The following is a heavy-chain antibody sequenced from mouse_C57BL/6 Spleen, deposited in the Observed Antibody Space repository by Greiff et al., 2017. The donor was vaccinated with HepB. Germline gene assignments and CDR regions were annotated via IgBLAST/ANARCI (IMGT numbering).Heavy chain of an antibody. CDR3: ARGGIYYGYDGPSWFAY. J-gene: IGHJ3*01. CDR1: GFSLTSYG. CDR2: IWSGGST. Sequence: QVQLKESGPGLVQPSQSLSITCTVSGFSLTSYGVHWVRQSPGKGLEWLGVIWSGGSTDYNAAFISRLSISKDNSKSQVFFKMNSLQADDTAIYYCARGGIYYGYDGPSWFAYWGQGTLVTVSA. D-gene: IGHD2-2*01. V-gene: IGHV2-2*01.